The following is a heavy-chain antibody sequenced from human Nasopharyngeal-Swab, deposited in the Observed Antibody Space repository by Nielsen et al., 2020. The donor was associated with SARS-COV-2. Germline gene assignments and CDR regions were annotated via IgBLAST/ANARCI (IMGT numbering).Heavy chain of an antibody. V-gene: IGHV3-30*18. J-gene: IGHJ6*02. CDR3: AKDLGDFWEGDAMDV. Sequence: GGSLRLSCAASGFTFSSYGMHWVRQAPGKGLEWVAVISYDGSNKYYADSVKGRFTISRDNSKNTLYLQMNSLRAEDTAIYYGAKDLGDFWEGDAMDVWGQGTTVTVSS. CDR2: ISYDGSNK. D-gene: IGHD3-3*01. CDR1: GFTFSSYG.